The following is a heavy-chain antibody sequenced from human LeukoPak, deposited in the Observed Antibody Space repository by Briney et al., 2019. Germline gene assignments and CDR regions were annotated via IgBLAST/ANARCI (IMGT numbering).Heavy chain of an antibody. V-gene: IGHV3-30*04. D-gene: IGHD3-22*01. CDR2: ISYDGSNK. CDR1: GFTFSSYA. Sequence: GRSLRLSCAASGFTFSSYAMHWVRQAPGKGLEWVAVISYDGSNKYYADSVKGRFTISRDNSKNTLYLQMNSLRAEDTAVYYCARPANAYYYDGSTYYPSWGQGTLVTVSS. CDR3: ARPANAYYYDGSTYYPS. J-gene: IGHJ5*02.